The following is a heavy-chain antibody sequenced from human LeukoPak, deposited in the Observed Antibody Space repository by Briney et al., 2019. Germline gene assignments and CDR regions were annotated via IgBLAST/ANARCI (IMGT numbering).Heavy chain of an antibody. Sequence: GGSLRLSCAASGFTFSSYSMNWVRQAPGKGLEWVSSISTSSSYIYYADSVKGRFTISRDNSKSTLYLQMNSLRAEDTAVYHCAKGSGGAAFDPWGQGTLVTVSS. V-gene: IGHV3-21*04. J-gene: IGHJ5*02. CDR2: ISTSSSYI. D-gene: IGHD2-15*01. CDR3: AKGSGGAAFDP. CDR1: GFTFSSYS.